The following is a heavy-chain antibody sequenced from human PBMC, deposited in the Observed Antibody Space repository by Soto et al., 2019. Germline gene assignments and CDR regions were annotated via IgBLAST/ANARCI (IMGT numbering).Heavy chain of an antibody. V-gene: IGHV4-38-2*02. Sequence: PSETLSLTCTVFGYSISSGYYWGWIRQPPGKGLEWIGSIYYSGSTYYNPSLKSRVTISVDTSKNQLSLKLSSVTAADTAVYYCARWDGYYMDYWGQGTLVTVSS. D-gene: IGHD3-22*01. CDR3: ARWDGYYMDY. CDR2: IYYSGST. J-gene: IGHJ4*02. CDR1: GYSISSGYY.